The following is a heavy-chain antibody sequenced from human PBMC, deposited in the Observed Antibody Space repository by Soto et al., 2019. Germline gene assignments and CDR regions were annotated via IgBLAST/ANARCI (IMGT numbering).Heavy chain of an antibody. D-gene: IGHD3-22*01. CDR3: ARDIKGYYDSSGYEDY. Sequence: GGSLRLSCAASGFTFSDYCMSWIRQAPGEGRGWVSYISSSSSYTNYADPVKGRFTISRDNAKNSLYLQMNSLRAEDTAVYYCARDIKGYYDSSGYEDYWGQGT. V-gene: IGHV3-11*06. J-gene: IGHJ4*02. CDR1: GFTFSDYC. CDR2: ISSSSSYT.